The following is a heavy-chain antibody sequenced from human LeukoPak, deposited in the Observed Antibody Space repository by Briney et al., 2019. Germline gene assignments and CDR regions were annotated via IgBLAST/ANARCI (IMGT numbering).Heavy chain of an antibody. D-gene: IGHD6-19*01. Sequence: GGSLRLSCAASGFTFSSYAMSWVRQAPGKGLEWVSAISSSGGSTYYADSVKGQFTISRDNSKNTLYLQMNSLRAEDTAVYYCAKAVALAGFYYFDYWGQGTLVTVSS. CDR2: ISSSGGST. J-gene: IGHJ4*02. V-gene: IGHV3-23*01. CDR1: GFTFSSYA. CDR3: AKAVALAGFYYFDY.